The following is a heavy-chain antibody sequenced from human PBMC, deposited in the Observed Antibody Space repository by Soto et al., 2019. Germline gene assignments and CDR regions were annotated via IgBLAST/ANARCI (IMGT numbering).Heavy chain of an antibody. CDR1: GFTFSSYA. Sequence: GGSLRLSCAASGFTFSSYAMSWVRQAPGKGLEWVSAISGSGGSTYYADSVKGRFTISRDNSKNTLYLQMNSLRAEDTAVYYCAKGVVVVPAAISYFDYWGQGTLVTVSS. J-gene: IGHJ4*02. V-gene: IGHV3-23*01. CDR2: ISGSGGST. D-gene: IGHD2-2*01. CDR3: AKGVVVVPAAISYFDY.